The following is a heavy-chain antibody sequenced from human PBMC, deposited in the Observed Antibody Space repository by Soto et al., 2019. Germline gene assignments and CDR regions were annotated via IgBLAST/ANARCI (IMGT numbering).Heavy chain of an antibody. CDR3: SRAICGRATGCVN. CDR1: GFPFSNYL. D-gene: IGHD3-9*01. Sequence: EVQLVESGGGLVQPGGSLRLSCAASGFPFSNYLMSWVRQAPGKGLEWVANIGQDGSEKFYVGSVKGRFTISRDNAKNSPCLQIDSLRDEDTAIYYCSRAICGRATGCVNWGQGTQVIISS. CDR2: IGQDGSEK. J-gene: IGHJ4*02. V-gene: IGHV3-7*04.